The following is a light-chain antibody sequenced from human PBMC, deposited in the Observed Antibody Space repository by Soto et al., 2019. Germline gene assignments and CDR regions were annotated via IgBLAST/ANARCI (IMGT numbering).Light chain of an antibody. V-gene: IGKV3-15*01. CDR3: QRYSDWPLT. CDR2: DAS. Sequence: EIVMTQSPATLSVSPVEGATLSCRASQGIGTALAWYQQKPGQTPRLLIYDASTRATGVPARFSGSGSGTEFILTINSLQSEDFAVYYCQRYSDWPLTFGGGTRLEIK. J-gene: IGKJ5*01. CDR1: QGIGTA.